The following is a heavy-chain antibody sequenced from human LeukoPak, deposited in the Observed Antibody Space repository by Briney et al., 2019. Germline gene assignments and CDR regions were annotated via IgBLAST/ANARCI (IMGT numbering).Heavy chain of an antibody. CDR1: GITFGNNW. V-gene: IGHV3-74*01. Sequence: GGSLRLSCAASGITFGNNWMHWVRQGPGKGLVWISRINSDGGGAIYADSVKGRFTVSRDNAKNTLYLQMNSLRAEDTAVYYCAKRTNYYFDYWGQGTLVTVSS. D-gene: IGHD2-8*01. CDR3: AKRTNYYFDY. J-gene: IGHJ4*02. CDR2: INSDGGGA.